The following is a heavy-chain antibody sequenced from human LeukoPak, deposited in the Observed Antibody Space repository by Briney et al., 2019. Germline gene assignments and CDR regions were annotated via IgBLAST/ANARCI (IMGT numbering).Heavy chain of an antibody. V-gene: IGHV3-23*01. CDR1: GFTFSSYA. D-gene: IGHD3-16*02. Sequence: PGGSLRLSCAASGFTFSSYAMSWVRQAPGKGLELVSVISGSGGSTYYADSVKGRFTISRDNSKNTLYLQMNSLRAEDTAVYYCAKGGRFDDYVWGSYRFDYWGQGTLVTVSS. CDR3: AKGGRFDDYVWGSYRFDY. CDR2: ISGSGGST. J-gene: IGHJ4*02.